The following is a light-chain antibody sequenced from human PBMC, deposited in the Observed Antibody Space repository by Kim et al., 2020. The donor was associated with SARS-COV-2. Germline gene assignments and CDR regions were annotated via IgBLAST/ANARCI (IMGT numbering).Light chain of an antibody. CDR3: HQSSSLPQT. J-gene: IGKJ2*01. V-gene: IGKV6-21*01. CDR2: FAS. Sequence: SWTPKGKITHPCPASQSICSNLTWYPQKNDPSPKPLIKFASQSFSGVPSRFSGSGSGTDFTLTINSLEAEDAATYYCHQSSSLPQTFGQGTKLEI. CDR1: QSICSN.